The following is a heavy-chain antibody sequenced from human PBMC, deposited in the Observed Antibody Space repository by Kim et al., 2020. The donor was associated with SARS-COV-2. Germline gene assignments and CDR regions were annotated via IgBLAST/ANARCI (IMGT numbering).Heavy chain of an antibody. V-gene: IGHV3-33*01. CDR3: ARDMGSYYYGMDV. D-gene: IGHD3-10*01. J-gene: IGHJ6*02. Sequence: YYADSVMSRFTISRDNSKNSLYLQMNSRRAVDTAVYYCARDMGSYYYGMDVWGQGTTVTVSS.